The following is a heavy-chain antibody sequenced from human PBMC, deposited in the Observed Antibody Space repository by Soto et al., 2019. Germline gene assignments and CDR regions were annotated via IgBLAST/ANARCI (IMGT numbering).Heavy chain of an antibody. CDR3: ASDGVVVDFWNPMWFDP. CDR2: INPNSGVT. Sequence: ASVKVSCKTSGYIFSGYYMHWLRQAPGQGLEWMGWINPNSGVTSYAQKFQGRATMSRDTSITTVYMELRRLTSDDTAMYYCASDGVVVDFWNPMWFDPWGQGTQVPVS. V-gene: IGHV1-2*02. D-gene: IGHD3-3*01. CDR1: GYIFSGYY. J-gene: IGHJ5*02.